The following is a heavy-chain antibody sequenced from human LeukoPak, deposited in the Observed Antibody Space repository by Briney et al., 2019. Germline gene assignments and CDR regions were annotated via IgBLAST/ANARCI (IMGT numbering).Heavy chain of an antibody. J-gene: IGHJ4*02. CDR2: ISGNGGST. CDR1: GFTFSSYV. Sequence: PGGSLRLSCAASGFTFSSYVMSWVRQAPGKGLEWVSGISGNGGSTYYADSVKGRFTISRDNSKNTLYLQMNSLRAEDTAVYYCAKSSAGTMAYWGQGALVTVSS. D-gene: IGHD6-19*01. CDR3: AKSSAGTMAY. V-gene: IGHV3-23*01.